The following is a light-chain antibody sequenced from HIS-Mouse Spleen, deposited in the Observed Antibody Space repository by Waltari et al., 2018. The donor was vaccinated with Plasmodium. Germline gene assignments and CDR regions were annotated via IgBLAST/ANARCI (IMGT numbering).Light chain of an antibody. CDR1: ALPKQY. CDR3: QSADSSGTPNWV. CDR2: KDS. J-gene: IGLJ3*02. Sequence: SYELTQPPSVSVSPGQTARLPCSGDALPKQYAYWYQQKPGQAPVLVIYKDSERPSGIPERFSGSSSGTTVTLTISGVQAEDEADYYCQSADSSGTPNWVFGGGTKLTVL. V-gene: IGLV3-25*03.